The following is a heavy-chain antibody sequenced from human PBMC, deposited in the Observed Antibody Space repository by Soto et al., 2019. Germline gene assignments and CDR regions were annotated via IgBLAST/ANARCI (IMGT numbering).Heavy chain of an antibody. V-gene: IGHV5-51*01. CDR2: IYPGDSDT. CDR3: ARHNSYSSTWFEGWFDP. D-gene: IGHD6-13*01. Sequence: SCKGSGYSFNSYWIGWVRQMPGKGLEWMGIIYPGDSDTRYSPSFQGQVTISADKSISTAYLQWSSLKASDTAMYYCARHNSYSSTWFEGWFDPWGQGTLVTVSS. CDR1: GYSFNSYW. J-gene: IGHJ5*02.